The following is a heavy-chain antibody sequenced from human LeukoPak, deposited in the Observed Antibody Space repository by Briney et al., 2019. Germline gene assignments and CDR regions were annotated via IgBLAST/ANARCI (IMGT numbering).Heavy chain of an antibody. CDR2: ISSSSSYI. Sequence: GGSLRLSCAASRFTFSSYSMNWVRQAPGKGLEWVSSISSSSSYIYYADSVKGRFTISRDNAKNSLYLQMNSLRAEDTAVYYCRRYLGGVDFFDIGAQGKMVTV. CDR3: RRYLGGVDFFDI. J-gene: IGHJ3*02. D-gene: IGHD3-16*01. V-gene: IGHV3-21*01. CDR1: RFTFSSYS.